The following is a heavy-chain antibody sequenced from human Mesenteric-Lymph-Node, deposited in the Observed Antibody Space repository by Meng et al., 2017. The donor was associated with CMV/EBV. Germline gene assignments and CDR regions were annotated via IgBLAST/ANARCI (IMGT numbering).Heavy chain of an antibody. J-gene: IGHJ4*02. CDR2: ISYDGRIK. D-gene: IGHD1-1*01. CDR3: ARYRSTTEPGVGLDS. Sequence: GGSLRLSCAASGFTFTSHAMHWVRQAPGKGLEWVAVISYDGRIKYNADSVTGRFTISRDNAKNTMYLQMDSLSADDTAVYYCARYRSTTEPGVGLDSWGRGTLVTVSS. V-gene: IGHV3-30*04. CDR1: GFTFTSHA.